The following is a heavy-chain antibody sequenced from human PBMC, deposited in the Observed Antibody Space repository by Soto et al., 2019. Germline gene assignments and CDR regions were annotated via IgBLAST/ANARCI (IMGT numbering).Heavy chain of an antibody. D-gene: IGHD3-16*01. CDR2: IIPIFGTA. CDR1: GGTFSTYA. J-gene: IGHJ5*02. CDR3: SSPGAHYVP. Sequence: QVQLVQSGAEVKKPGSSVKVSCKSSGGTFSTYAIGWVRQAPGQGLEWMGSIIPIFGTANYAPKFQGRVTITADESACTVYLARRRLRYEDTAVYYGSSPGAHYVPWGPGPLVTVS. V-gene: IGHV1-69*15.